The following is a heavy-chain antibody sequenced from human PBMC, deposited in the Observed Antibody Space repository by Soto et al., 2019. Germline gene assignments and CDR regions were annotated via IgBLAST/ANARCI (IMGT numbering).Heavy chain of an antibody. CDR2: IYYSGST. CDR1: GGSISSCGYY. CDR3: ARVESGSGSTMVRGVIDYGMDD. Sequence: TLSLTCTVSGGSISSCGYYWSLTRQHPGKGLEWIGYIYYSGSTYYNPSLKSRVTISVDTSKNQFSLKLSSVTAADTAVYYCARVESGSGSTMVRGVIDYGMDDWGQGTTVTDSS. D-gene: IGHD3-10*01. J-gene: IGHJ6*02. V-gene: IGHV4-31*03.